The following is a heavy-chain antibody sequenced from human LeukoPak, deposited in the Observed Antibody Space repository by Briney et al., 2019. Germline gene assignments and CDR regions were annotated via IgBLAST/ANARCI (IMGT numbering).Heavy chain of an antibody. CDR1: GFFFSNYD. CDR2: LSGSGGST. CDR3: ARGVTVTTDF. Sequence: GGSLRLPCAASGFFFSNYDMNWVRQAPGKGLEWVSGLSGSGGSTFYADSVKGRFTISRDNSKNTVYLQMNSLRGEDTAIYYCARGVTVTTDFWGQGTLVTVSS. J-gene: IGHJ4*02. D-gene: IGHD4-17*01. V-gene: IGHV3-23*01.